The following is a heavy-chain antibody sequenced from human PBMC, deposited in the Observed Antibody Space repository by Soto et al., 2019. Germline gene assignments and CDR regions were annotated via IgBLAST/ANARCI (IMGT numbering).Heavy chain of an antibody. CDR3: AHGRCDDYIWGSYRHYYFDY. CDR1: GFSLSTSGVG. J-gene: IGHJ4*02. CDR2: IYWDDDK. D-gene: IGHD3-16*02. V-gene: IGHV2-5*02. Sequence: QITLKESGPTLVKPTQTLTLTCTFSGFSLSTSGVGVGWIRQPPGKALEWLALIYWDDDKRYSPSLKSRLTTTKDTSKNQVVLTMTNMDPVDTATYYCAHGRCDDYIWGSYRHYYFDYWGQGTLVTVSS.